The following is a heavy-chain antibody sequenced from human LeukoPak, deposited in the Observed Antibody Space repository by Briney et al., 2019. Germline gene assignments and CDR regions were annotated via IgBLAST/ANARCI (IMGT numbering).Heavy chain of an antibody. CDR3: ARSAYYYDSSGSLVDY. D-gene: IGHD3-22*01. J-gene: IGHJ4*02. CDR1: GYTFTGYY. V-gene: IGHV1-2*02. Sequence: ASVKVSCKASGYTFTGYYMHWVRQAPGQGLEWMGWINPNSGGTNYAQKFQGRVTMTRDTSISTAYMELSRLRAEDTAVYYCARSAYYYDSSGSLVDYWGQGTLVTVSS. CDR2: INPNSGGT.